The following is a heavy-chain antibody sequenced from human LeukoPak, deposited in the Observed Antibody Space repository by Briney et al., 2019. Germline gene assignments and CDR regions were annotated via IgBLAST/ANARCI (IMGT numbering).Heavy chain of an antibody. D-gene: IGHD4-23*01. CDR1: GFTFSNYW. J-gene: IGHJ1*01. V-gene: IGHV3-7*01. CDR2: IKEDGSEE. Sequence: PGGSLRLSCAASGFTFSNYWMSWVRQAPGKGLEWVANIKEDGSEEYYVDSVKGRFTISRDNAKNSLYLEMNSLRAEDTAVYYCARDRATAVTPGYFQHWGQGTLVTVSS. CDR3: ARDRATAVTPGYFQH.